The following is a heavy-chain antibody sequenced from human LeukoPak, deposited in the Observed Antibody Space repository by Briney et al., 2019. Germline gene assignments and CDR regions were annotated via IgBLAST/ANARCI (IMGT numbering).Heavy chain of an antibody. J-gene: IGHJ3*02. CDR3: ARGGPGIAVWWNAFDI. CDR2: IIPILGTA. V-gene: IGHV1-69*10. CDR1: GGTFSSYA. D-gene: IGHD6-19*01. Sequence: ASVKVSCKASGGTFSSYAISWVRQAPGQGLEWMGGIIPILGTANYAQKFQGRVTITADKSTSTAYMELSSLRSEDTAVYYCARGGPGIAVWWNAFDIWGQGTMVTVSS.